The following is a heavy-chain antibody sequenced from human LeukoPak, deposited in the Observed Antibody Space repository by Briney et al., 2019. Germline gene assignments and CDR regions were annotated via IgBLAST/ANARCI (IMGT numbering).Heavy chain of an antibody. CDR2: IIPIFGTA. CDR1: VGAFINYA. CDR3: ARVRDIGYYFDY. D-gene: IGHD5-12*01. J-gene: IGHJ4*02. Sequence: SVTVSCKASVGAFINYAISWVRQAPGQGLEWMGGIIPIFGTANYAQKFQGRVTITADESTSTAYMELSSLRSEDTAVYYCARVRDIGYYFDYWGQGTLVTVSS. V-gene: IGHV1-69*01.